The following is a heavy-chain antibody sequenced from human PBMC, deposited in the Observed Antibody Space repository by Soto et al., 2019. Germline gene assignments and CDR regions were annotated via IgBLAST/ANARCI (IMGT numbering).Heavy chain of an antibody. Sequence: QVQLVQSGAEVKKPGASVKVSCKASGYTFTSYGISWVRQAPGQGLEWMGWISAYNGNTNYAQKLQGRVTMTTDTAASRAWRERRSLRSDGAAVYCWAREGYYYGSGTPFDYWGQGTLVTVSS. J-gene: IGHJ4*02. CDR3: AREGYYYGSGTPFDY. D-gene: IGHD3-10*01. CDR1: GYTFTSYG. V-gene: IGHV1-18*01. CDR2: ISAYNGNT.